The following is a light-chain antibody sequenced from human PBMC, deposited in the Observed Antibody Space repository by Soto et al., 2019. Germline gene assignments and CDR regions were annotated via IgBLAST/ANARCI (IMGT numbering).Light chain of an antibody. CDR3: QQYGGSVPIT. J-gene: IGKJ5*01. V-gene: IGKV3-20*01. CDR2: GAS. Sequence: EIVLTQSPGTLSLSPGERATLSCRASPSVSSASLAWYQQKPGQAPRLLISGASSRATGIPDRFSGSGSGTDCRLTISGLEPEDFAVYYCQQYGGSVPITFGQGTRLDIK. CDR1: PSVSSAS.